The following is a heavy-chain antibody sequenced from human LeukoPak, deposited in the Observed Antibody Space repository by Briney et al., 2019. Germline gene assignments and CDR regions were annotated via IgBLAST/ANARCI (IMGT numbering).Heavy chain of an antibody. J-gene: IGHJ6*02. CDR2: MNPNSGNT. CDR3: ARAYDFWSGYSYYYYYGMDV. D-gene: IGHD3-3*01. Sequence: ASVKVPCKASGYTFTSYDINWVRQATGQGLEWMGWMNPNSGNTGYAQKFQGRVTMTRNTSISTAYMELSSLRSEDTAVYYCARAYDFWSGYSYYYYYGMDVWGQGTTVTVSS. V-gene: IGHV1-8*01. CDR1: GYTFTSYD.